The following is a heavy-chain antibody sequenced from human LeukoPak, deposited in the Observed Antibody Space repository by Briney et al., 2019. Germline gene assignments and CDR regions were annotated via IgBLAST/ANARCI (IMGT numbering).Heavy chain of an antibody. CDR3: AKGAAAGKVDWFDP. J-gene: IGHJ5*02. CDR2: ITGYGAT. V-gene: IGHV3-23*01. CDR1: GFTFSNFA. Sequence: GGSPRLSCAASGFTFSNFAMMRVRQAPGTGLQWVSTITGYGATFYADSVRGRFTIFRDTSMNTLFLQMNSLGAEDTAVYYCAKGAAAGKVDWFDPWGQGTLVTVSS. D-gene: IGHD6-13*01.